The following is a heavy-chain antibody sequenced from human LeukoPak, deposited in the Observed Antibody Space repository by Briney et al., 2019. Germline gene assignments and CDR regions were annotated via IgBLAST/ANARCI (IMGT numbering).Heavy chain of an antibody. J-gene: IGHJ4*02. CDR2: INPNSGGT. Sequence: ASVKVSCKASGYTFTGPYMHWVRQAPGQGLEWMGWINPNSGGTNYAQNFQGRVTMTRDTSFGTAYMEVSRLRSDDTAVYYCARMLNGAYDVWGQGTLVTVSS. CDR1: GYTFTGPY. D-gene: IGHD5-12*01. CDR3: ARMLNGAYDV. V-gene: IGHV1-2*02.